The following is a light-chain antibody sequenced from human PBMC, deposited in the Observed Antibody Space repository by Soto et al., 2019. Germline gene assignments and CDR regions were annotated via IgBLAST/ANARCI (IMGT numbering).Light chain of an antibody. V-gene: IGKV3-15*01. J-gene: IGKJ4*01. CDR3: QQYNDWPLT. CDR1: QIVSTN. CDR2: GAS. Sequence: EIVMAQSPATLSVSPGEGASLSCRASQIVSTNLAWYQQKPAQAPRLLIYGASTRATGIPARFSGGGSGTEFTLTISSLQSADFAVYYCQQYNDWPLTFGGGTKVDIK.